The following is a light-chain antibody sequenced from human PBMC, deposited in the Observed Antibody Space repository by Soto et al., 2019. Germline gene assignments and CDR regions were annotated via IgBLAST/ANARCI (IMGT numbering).Light chain of an antibody. V-gene: IGLV2-14*01. CDR1: GSDVGAHKY. CDR2: EVS. Sequence: QSALTQPASVSGSPGQSITISCTGTGSDVGAHKYVSWYQHHPGKAPKLIIYEVSNRPSGVSNRFSGSKSGNTASLSISGLQAEDEADFYCSSYTTTYSHVLFGGGTKLNVL. J-gene: IGLJ2*01. CDR3: SSYTTTYSHVL.